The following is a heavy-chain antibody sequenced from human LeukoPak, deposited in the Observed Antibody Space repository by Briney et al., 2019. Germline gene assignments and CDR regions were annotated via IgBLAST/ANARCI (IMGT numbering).Heavy chain of an antibody. J-gene: IGHJ4*02. D-gene: IGHD6-19*01. CDR2: VSDSGSGA. CDR3: APDLRGSAWSLDY. Sequence: SGGSLRLSCAASGFTFSNYGMSWVRQAPGKGLEWVSVVSDSGSGAYYADSVKGRFTISRDNSKNTLYLQMNSLRAEDTAVYYCAPDLRGSAWSLDYWGQGTLVTVSS. V-gene: IGHV3-23*01. CDR1: GFTFSNYG.